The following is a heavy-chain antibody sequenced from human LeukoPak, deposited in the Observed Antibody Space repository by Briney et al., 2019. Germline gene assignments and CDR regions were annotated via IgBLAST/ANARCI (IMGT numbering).Heavy chain of an antibody. CDR2: IIPIFGAP. D-gene: IGHD2-15*01. Sequence: SVKVSCRASGGTFSSYAISWVRQAPGQGLEWMGRIIPIFGAPNYAQKFQGRVTITTDESTRTAYMELSSLRFEDTAVYYCAREGSFLGYCSGGRCSNWFDPWGQGTLVTVSS. J-gene: IGHJ5*02. V-gene: IGHV1-69*05. CDR3: AREGSFLGYCSGGRCSNWFDP. CDR1: GGTFSSYA.